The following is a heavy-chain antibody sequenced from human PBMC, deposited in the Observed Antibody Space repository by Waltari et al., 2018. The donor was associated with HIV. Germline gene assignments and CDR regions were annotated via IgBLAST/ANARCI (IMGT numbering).Heavy chain of an antibody. D-gene: IGHD2-15*01. Sequence: QVQLVQSGAEMKMPESSVKVSCKASGGGFGSYTISWVRQAPGQGLEWMGGVIRKLGATHFAQKFQGRVTISADESTSTVYLELTSLRSDDTAVYYCARGGCSGRTCYSKSFDLWGQGTKVTVSS. CDR2: VIRKLGAT. CDR1: GGGFGSYT. V-gene: IGHV1-69*01. J-gene: IGHJ3*01. CDR3: ARGGCSGRTCYSKSFDL.